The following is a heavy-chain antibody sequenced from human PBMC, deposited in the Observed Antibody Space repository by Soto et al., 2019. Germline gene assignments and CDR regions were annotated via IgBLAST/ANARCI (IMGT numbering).Heavy chain of an antibody. CDR2: ISSSSSTI. J-gene: IGHJ6*03. Sequence: PGGSLRLSCAASGFTFSSYSMNWVCQAPGKGLEWVSYISSSSSTIYYADSVKGRFTISRDNAKNSLYLQMNSLRAEDTAVYYCARGRNVCSGGSYYSDYYYYYMDVWGKGTTVTVSS. CDR3: ARGRNVCSGGSYYSDYYYYYMDV. CDR1: GFTFSSYS. V-gene: IGHV3-48*01. D-gene: IGHD2-15*01.